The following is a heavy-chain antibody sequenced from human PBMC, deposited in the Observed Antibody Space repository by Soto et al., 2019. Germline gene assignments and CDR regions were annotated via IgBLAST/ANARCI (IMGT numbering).Heavy chain of an antibody. V-gene: IGHV3-23*01. CDR2: IYGSAGKT. CDR3: ANPFPTGRAFDV. Sequence: GGSLRLSCTASGFSVSTYAMNWVRQAPGKGLEGVSSIYGSAGKTDYENSVKARFTVSRDNSKNTLYLQMNTLSAEDTALYYCANPFPTGRAFDVWGQGTMVTVSS. D-gene: IGHD3-9*01. CDR1: GFSVSTYA. J-gene: IGHJ3*01.